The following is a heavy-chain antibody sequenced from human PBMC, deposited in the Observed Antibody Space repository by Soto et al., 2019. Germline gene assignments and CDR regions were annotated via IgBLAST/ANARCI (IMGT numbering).Heavy chain of an antibody. CDR3: ARGASRVRFLDF. V-gene: IGHV1-3*01. J-gene: IGHJ4*02. D-gene: IGHD3-10*01. CDR1: GYTFTSYA. CDR2: INAGNGNT. Sequence: GASVKVSCKASGYTFTSYAMHWVRQAPGQRLEWMGWINAGNGNTKYSQKFQGRVTITRDTSASTAYMALSSRRSEDTAVYYCARGASRVRFLDFWGQGTLVTVSS.